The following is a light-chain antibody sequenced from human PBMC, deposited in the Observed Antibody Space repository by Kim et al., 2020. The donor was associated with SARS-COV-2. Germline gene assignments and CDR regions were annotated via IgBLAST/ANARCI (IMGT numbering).Light chain of an antibody. CDR2: KAS. V-gene: IGKV1-5*03. Sequence: DIQMTQSPSTVSASIGDRVNITCRASQSISSWLAWYQQKPGKAPKVLIYKASTLQTGVPSRFSDSGSGTEFTLTISCLQPDDFATYYCQQYDTYSYTFGQGTKLEI. CDR3: QQYDTYSYT. J-gene: IGKJ2*01. CDR1: QSISSW.